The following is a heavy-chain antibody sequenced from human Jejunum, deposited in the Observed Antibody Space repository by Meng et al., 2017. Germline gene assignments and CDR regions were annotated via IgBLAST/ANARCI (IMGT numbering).Heavy chain of an antibody. CDR1: GFTFSDYW. D-gene: IGHD5-18*01. V-gene: IGHV3-7*01. CDR2: IEKDGSEK. Sequence: GESLKISCATSGFTFSDYWMSWVRQAPGKGQEWVANIEKDGSEKYYVDSVKGRFTISRDNAKRSLYLQMNSLRAEDTAVYYCARYGYGYGTPFDCWGQGTLVTVSS. CDR3: ARYGYGYGTPFDC. J-gene: IGHJ4*02.